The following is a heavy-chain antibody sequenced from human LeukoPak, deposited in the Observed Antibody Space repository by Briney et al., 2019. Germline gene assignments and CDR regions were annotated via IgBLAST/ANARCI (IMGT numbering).Heavy chain of an antibody. Sequence: WGSLRLSCAASGFTFSSYAMHWVRQAPGKGLDWEGIISYDGSSKYYADSVKGRFTISRDNSKNTLYLQMNSLRAEDTAVYYCARDGYYYDSSGYYYIDYWGQGTLVTVSS. V-gene: IGHV3-30-3*01. CDR1: GFTFSSYA. CDR3: ARDGYYYDSSGYYYIDY. J-gene: IGHJ4*02. CDR2: ISYDGSSK. D-gene: IGHD3-22*01.